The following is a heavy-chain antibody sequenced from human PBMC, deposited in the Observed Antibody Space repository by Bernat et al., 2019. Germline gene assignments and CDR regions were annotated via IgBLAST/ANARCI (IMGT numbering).Heavy chain of an antibody. CDR3: ARDPVAAVGTAFDI. J-gene: IGHJ3*02. CDR2: IYYSGST. CDR1: GGSISSSSYY. Sequence: QLQLQESGPGLVKPSETLSLTCTVSGGSISSSSYYWGWIRQPPGKGLEWIGSIYYSGSTYYNPSLKSRVTISIDKSKNQISLRLSSVTAADTAVYYCARDPVAAVGTAFDIWGQGTMVTVSS. D-gene: IGHD6-13*01. V-gene: IGHV4-39*07.